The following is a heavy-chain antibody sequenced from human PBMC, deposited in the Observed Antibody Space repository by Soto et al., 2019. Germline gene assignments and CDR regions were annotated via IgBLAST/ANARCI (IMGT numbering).Heavy chain of an antibody. CDR2: IIPIFGTA. J-gene: IGHJ4*02. CDR3: ARGTTGTTPFGY. Sequence: GASVKVSCKASGGTFSSYAISCVRQAPGQGLEWMGGIIPIFGTANYAQTFQGRVTITADKSTSTAYMELSSLRSEDTAVYYCARGTTGTTPFGYWGQGTLVTVSS. CDR1: GGTFSSYA. D-gene: IGHD1-1*01. V-gene: IGHV1-69*06.